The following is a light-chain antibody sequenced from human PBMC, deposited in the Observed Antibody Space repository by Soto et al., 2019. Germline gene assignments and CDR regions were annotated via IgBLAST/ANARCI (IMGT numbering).Light chain of an antibody. J-gene: IGKJ4*01. V-gene: IGKV1-9*01. CDR2: AAS. CDR1: QGISSS. CDR3: QQLNSYPLT. Sequence: DIQVTQSPSFLSASVGDRVTITCRASQGISSSLAWYQQKPGKPPKLLIYAASTLQSGVPSRFSGSGSGTEFTLTISSLQPEDFATYYCQQLNSYPLTFGGGTKVDIK.